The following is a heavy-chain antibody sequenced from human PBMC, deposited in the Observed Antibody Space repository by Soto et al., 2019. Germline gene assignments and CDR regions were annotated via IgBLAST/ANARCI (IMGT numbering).Heavy chain of an antibody. CDR3: AKGGATYGFLTHDY. D-gene: IGHD3-9*01. J-gene: IGHJ4*02. Sequence: EVQLLESGGGLVQPGGSLRLSCAASRFTFSNFAMSWVRQTPGKGLEWVSTITGTSANTYYTDSVKGRFAISRDNSQNTLYLQMNSLTTEDTAVSYCAKGGATYGFLTHDYWGQGTLVTVSS. CDR1: RFTFSNFA. CDR2: ITGTSANT. V-gene: IGHV3-23*01.